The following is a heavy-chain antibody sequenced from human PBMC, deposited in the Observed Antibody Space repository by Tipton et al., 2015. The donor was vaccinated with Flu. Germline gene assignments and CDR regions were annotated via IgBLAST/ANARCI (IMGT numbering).Heavy chain of an antibody. Sequence: TLSLTCAVYGGSFSGYYWSWIRQPPGKGLEWIGEINHSGSTNYNPSLKSRVTVSVDTSKNRFSLKLSSVTAADTAVYYCARQLNRYYYYGMDVWGQGTTVTVSS. D-gene: IGHD6-6*01. CDR2: INHSGST. V-gene: IGHV4-34*01. J-gene: IGHJ6*02. CDR1: GGSFSGYY. CDR3: ARQLNRYYYYGMDV.